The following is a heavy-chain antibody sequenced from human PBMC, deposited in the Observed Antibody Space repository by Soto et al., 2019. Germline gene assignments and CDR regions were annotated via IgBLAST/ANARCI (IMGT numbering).Heavy chain of an antibody. V-gene: IGHV3-72*01. D-gene: IGHD2-15*01. J-gene: IGHJ3*02. CDR2: IRNQANSDTT. Sequence: EVQVVASGGGLVQPGGSLRLSCAASGFSFSDHHMDWVRQAPGKGLEWVGRIRNQANSDTTEYAASVKGRFTISRDDSTNSLYLQMNSLKTEDTAVYYCTPHGSGFHIWGQGTMVTVSS. CDR3: TPHGSGFHI. CDR1: GFSFSDHH.